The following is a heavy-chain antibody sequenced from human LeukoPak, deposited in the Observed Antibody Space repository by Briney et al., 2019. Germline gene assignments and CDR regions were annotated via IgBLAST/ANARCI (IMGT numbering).Heavy chain of an antibody. CDR2: INWNGGST. V-gene: IGHV3-20*04. CDR1: GFTFDDYG. D-gene: IGHD3-16*02. CDR3: GGGVIPIPDY. J-gene: IGHJ4*02. Sequence: GGSLRLSCAASGFTFDDYGMSWVRQAPGKGLEWVSGINWNGGSTGYADSVKGRFTISRDNAKNSLYLQMNSLRAEDTAVYYCGGGVIPIPDYWGQGTLVTVSS.